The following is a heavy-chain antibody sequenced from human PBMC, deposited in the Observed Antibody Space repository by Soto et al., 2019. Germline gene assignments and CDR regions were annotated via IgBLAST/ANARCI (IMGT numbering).Heavy chain of an antibody. CDR3: ARAAAGTKYFYYYGMDV. CDR1: GYSFTSYC. CDR2: IFPDDSDT. Sequence: GESLKISCKGSGYSFTSYCIGWVRQMPGKGLEWMGIIFPDDSDTRYSPSFQGQVTISADKSINTAYLQWSSLKASDTAMYYCARAAAGTKYFYYYGMDVWGQGTTVTVSS. J-gene: IGHJ6*02. D-gene: IGHD6-13*01. V-gene: IGHV5-51*01.